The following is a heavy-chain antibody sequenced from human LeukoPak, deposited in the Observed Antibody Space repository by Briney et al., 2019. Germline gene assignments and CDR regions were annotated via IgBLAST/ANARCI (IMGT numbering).Heavy chain of an antibody. CDR2: INPSGGST. Sequence: ASVKVSCKASGYTFASYYMHWVRPAPGQGLEWMGIINPSGGSTSYAQKFQGRVTMTRDTSTSTVYMELSSLRSEDTAVYYCARDGKFNGAVAGSACYWFAPWGQGTLVTVSS. J-gene: IGHJ5*02. CDR3: ARDGKFNGAVAGSACYWFAP. CDR1: GYTFASYY. D-gene: IGHD6-13*01. V-gene: IGHV1-46*01.